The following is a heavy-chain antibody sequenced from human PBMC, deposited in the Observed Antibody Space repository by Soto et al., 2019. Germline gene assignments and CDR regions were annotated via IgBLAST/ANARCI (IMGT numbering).Heavy chain of an antibody. J-gene: IGHJ4*02. V-gene: IGHV1-69*04. Sequence: GASVKVSCKASGGTFSSYTISWVRQAPGQGLEWMGRIIPILGIANYAQKFQGRVTITTATSTNTVFLELRSLKPDDTAIYYCARDRLRGYDSSGFYSWGQGTMVTVSS. CDR2: IIPILGIA. CDR3: ARDRLRGYDSSGFYS. D-gene: IGHD3-22*01. CDR1: GGTFSSYT.